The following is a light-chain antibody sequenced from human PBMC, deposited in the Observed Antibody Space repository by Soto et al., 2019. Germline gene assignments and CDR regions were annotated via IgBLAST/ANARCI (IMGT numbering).Light chain of an antibody. CDR1: SSNIGSNT. V-gene: IGLV1-44*01. Sequence: QSVLTQPPSVSETPGQRVTISCSGSSSNIGSNTVNWYRQLPETAPKLLIYSNTQRPSGVPDRFSGSKSGTSASLAISGLQSEDEADYYCAVWEDSLNGCVFGTGTKVTFL. CDR2: SNT. J-gene: IGLJ1*01. CDR3: AVWEDSLNGCV.